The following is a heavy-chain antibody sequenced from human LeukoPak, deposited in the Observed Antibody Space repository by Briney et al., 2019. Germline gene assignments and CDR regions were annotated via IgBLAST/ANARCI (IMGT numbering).Heavy chain of an antibody. V-gene: IGHV4-59*08. D-gene: IGHD6-13*01. J-gene: IGHJ4*02. Sequence: SETLSLTCTVSSGSISSSYWSWIRQPPGQGLEWIGYIYHSATTNYSPSLKSRVTISLETSKNQFSLKLSSVTAADTAVYYCARMAAAGPFDYWGQGTLVTVSS. CDR2: IYHSATT. CDR1: SGSISSSY. CDR3: ARMAAAGPFDY.